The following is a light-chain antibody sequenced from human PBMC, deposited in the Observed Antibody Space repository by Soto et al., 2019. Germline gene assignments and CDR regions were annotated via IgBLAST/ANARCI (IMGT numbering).Light chain of an antibody. CDR3: GTWDSSLNGGV. J-gene: IGLJ2*01. CDR2: END. V-gene: IGLV1-51*02. Sequence: QSVLTQPPSVSAAPGQEVTISCSGTSSNVGTTYVCWYQQVPGTAPKLLIYENDKRPSGIPDRFSGSKSGTSAALAITGLQPGDEADYYCGTWDSSLNGGVFGGGTQLTVL. CDR1: SSNVGTTY.